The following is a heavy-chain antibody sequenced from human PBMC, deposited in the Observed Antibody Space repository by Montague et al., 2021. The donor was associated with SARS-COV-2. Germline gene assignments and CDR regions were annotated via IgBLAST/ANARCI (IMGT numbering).Heavy chain of an antibody. Sequence: SETLSLTCTVSGGSISNYYWSWIRQPPGKGLEWIGYIYYSGSTNYNPSLKSRVTISVDTSKNQFSLKLISVTAADTAVYYCARVRYYGSGTSLGMDVWGQGTTVTVSS. J-gene: IGHJ6*02. CDR2: IYYSGST. CDR1: GGSISNYY. V-gene: IGHV4-59*12. D-gene: IGHD3-10*01. CDR3: ARVRYYGSGTSLGMDV.